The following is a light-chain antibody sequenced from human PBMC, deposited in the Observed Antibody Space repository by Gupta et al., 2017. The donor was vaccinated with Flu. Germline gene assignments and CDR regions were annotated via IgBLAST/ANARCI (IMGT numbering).Light chain of an antibody. Sequence: QSVLTQSPSAAGAPGQRVTVSCSGCSSNIGSKTVYWYQQLQGTAPKLLIYNNNQRPSGVPDRFSGSRSGTSASLAISGLQSEDEADYYCAAWDDDMNAWVFGGGTQVTVL. CDR2: NNN. CDR1: SSNIGSKT. J-gene: IGLJ3*02. V-gene: IGLV1-44*01. CDR3: AAWDDDMNAWV.